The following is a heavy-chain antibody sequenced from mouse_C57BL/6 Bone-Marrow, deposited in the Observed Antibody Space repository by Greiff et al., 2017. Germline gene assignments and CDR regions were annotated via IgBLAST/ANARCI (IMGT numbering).Heavy chain of an antibody. CDR1: GYSFTDYN. D-gene: IGHD2-5*01. CDR3: ARHYSNYFYWYFDV. CDR2: INPNYGTT. Sequence: VHVKQSGPELVKPGASVKISCKASGYSFTDYNMNWVKQSNGKSLEWIGVINPNYGTTSYNQKFKGKATLTVDQSSSTAYMQLNSLTSEDSAVYYCARHYSNYFYWYFDVWGTGTTVTVSS. J-gene: IGHJ1*03. V-gene: IGHV1-39*01.